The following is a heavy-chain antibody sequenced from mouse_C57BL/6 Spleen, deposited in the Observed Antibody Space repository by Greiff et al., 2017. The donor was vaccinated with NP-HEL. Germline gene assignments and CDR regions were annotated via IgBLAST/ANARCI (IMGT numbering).Heavy chain of an antibody. CDR1: GYSITSGYY. CDR3: ARDGDGYDMDYFDY. D-gene: IGHD2-2*01. J-gene: IGHJ2*01. Sequence: DVQLQESGPGLVKPSQSLSLTCSVTGYSITSGYYWYWIRPSPGNILEWMGFLSYDGSNNYNPSLKNRISITRDTSKNQFFLKLNSGTTEDAATYYCARDGDGYDMDYFDYWGQGTTLTVSS. CDR2: LSYDGSN. V-gene: IGHV3-6*01.